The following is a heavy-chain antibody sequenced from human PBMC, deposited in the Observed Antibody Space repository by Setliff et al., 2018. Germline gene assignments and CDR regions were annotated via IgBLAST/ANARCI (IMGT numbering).Heavy chain of an antibody. Sequence: SETLSLTCTVSGGSISSSSYYWGWIRQHPGKGLEWIGSIYYSGSTYYNPSLKRRVTVSADRSRNQFSLNLNSVPSADTAIYYCVRGLNSESWTFRYWSQGILVTVSS. D-gene: IGHD1-26*01. V-gene: IGHV4-39*01. J-gene: IGHJ4*02. CDR2: IYYSGST. CDR1: GGSISSSSYY. CDR3: VRGLNSESWTFRY.